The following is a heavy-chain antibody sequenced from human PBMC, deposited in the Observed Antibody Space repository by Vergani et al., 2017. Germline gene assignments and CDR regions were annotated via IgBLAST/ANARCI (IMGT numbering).Heavy chain of an antibody. CDR2: IYHSGST. CDR1: GFTFSSYA. J-gene: IGHJ4*02. Sequence: VQLLESGGGLVQPGGSLRLSCAASGFTFSSYAMSWVRQAPGKGLEWIGSIYHSGSTYYNPSLKSRVTISVDTSKNQFSLNLSSVTAADTAVYYCARARAFDYWGQGTLVTVSS. V-gene: IGHV4-38-2*01. CDR3: ARARAFDY.